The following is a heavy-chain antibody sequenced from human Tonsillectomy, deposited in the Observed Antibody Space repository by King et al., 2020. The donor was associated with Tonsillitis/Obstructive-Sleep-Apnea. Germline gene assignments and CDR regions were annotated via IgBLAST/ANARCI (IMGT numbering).Heavy chain of an antibody. V-gene: IGHV5-51*01. D-gene: IGHD2/OR15-2a*01. Sequence: VQLVESGAEVKKPGESLKISCQGSGYSFYNYWIGWVRQMPGKGRGWMGIIYPGDSDTRYSPSFQGQVTIPADKSISTAYLQWSSLKASDTAIYYCARRVVSSTTHSFDYWGQGTLVTVSS. CDR2: IYPGDSDT. CDR1: GYSFYNYW. CDR3: ARRVVSSTTHSFDY. J-gene: IGHJ4*02.